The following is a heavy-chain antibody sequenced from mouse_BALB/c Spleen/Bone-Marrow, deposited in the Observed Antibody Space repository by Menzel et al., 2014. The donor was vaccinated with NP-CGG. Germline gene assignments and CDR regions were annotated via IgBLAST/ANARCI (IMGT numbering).Heavy chain of an antibody. D-gene: IGHD4-1*02. J-gene: IGHJ3*01. Sequence: QVQLKDSGPGLVAPSQSLSITCTVSGFSLTSYGVHWVRQPPGKGLEWLGVIWAGGSTNYNSALMSRPSISKDNSKSQVFLKMNSLQTDDTAMYYCARAQLGCFAYWGQGTLVTVSA. CDR3: ARAQLGCFAY. CDR2: IWAGGST. V-gene: IGHV2-9*02. CDR1: GFSLTSYG.